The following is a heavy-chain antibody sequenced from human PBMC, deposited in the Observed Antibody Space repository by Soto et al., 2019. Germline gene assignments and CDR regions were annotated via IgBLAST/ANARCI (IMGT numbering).Heavy chain of an antibody. CDR3: VKDGDTTGYYFTYYFDH. Sequence: PGGSLRLSCAASGFTLSRYTMHWVRQAPGKGLEWVALNSWDGGTSAYADSVKGRFTVSRDNKRSFLYLQMDSLGPDDTALYYCVKDGDTTGYYFTYYFDHWGQGAPVTVSS. J-gene: IGHJ4*02. D-gene: IGHD3-22*01. V-gene: IGHV3-43*01. CDR1: GFTLSRYT. CDR2: NSWDGGTS.